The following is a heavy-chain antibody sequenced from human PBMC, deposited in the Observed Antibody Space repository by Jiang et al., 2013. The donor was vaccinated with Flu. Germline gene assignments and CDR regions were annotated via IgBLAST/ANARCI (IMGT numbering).Heavy chain of an antibody. CDR1: GGSISSGSYY. V-gene: IGHV4-61*02. Sequence: VKPSQTLSLTCTVSGGSISSGSYYWSWIRQPAGKGLEWIGRIYTSGSTNYNPSLKSRVTISVDTSKNQFSLKLSSVTAADTAVYYCARVELSQDFADAFDFWGQGTMVTVSS. D-gene: IGHD1-7*01. J-gene: IGHJ3*01. CDR3: ARVELSQDFADAFDF. CDR2: IYTSGST.